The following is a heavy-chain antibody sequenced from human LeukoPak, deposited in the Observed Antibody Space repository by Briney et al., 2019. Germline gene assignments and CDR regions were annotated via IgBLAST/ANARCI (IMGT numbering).Heavy chain of an antibody. J-gene: IGHJ4*02. D-gene: IGHD2-15*01. CDR1: GGSISSYY. Sequence: PSETLSLTCTVSGGSISSYYWSWVRQPAGKGAEWVGYIYYSGSTNYNPSLKRRVTKSVDTSKNQFSLKLTSVTAADTAVYYCASSPAAHRDFDYWGQGTLVTVSS. V-gene: IGHV4-59*01. CDR2: IYYSGST. CDR3: ASSPAAHRDFDY.